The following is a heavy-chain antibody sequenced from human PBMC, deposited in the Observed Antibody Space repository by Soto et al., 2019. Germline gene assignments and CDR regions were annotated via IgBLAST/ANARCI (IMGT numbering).Heavy chain of an antibody. D-gene: IGHD3-10*01. V-gene: IGHV4-4*02. Sequence: PSETLSLTCAVSGGSISSSNWWSWVRQPPGKGLEWIGEIYHSGSTNYNPSLKSRVTISVDTSKNQFSLKLSSVTAADTAVYYCARDRLTMVRGVPLPVPGVWGQGTTVTVSS. J-gene: IGHJ6*02. CDR1: GGSISSSNW. CDR2: IYHSGST. CDR3: ARDRLTMVRGVPLPVPGV.